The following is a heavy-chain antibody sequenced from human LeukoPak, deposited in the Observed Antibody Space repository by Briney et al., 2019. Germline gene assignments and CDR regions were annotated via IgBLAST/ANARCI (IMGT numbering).Heavy chain of an antibody. Sequence: ASVKVSCKASGYTFTSYGISWVRQAPGQGLEWMGWISAYNGNTNYAQKLQGRVTMTTDTSTSTAYMELRSLRSDDTAVYYCARDFPLDYHWNAGGYWGQGTLENVSS. V-gene: IGHV1-18*01. CDR3: ARDFPLDYHWNAGGY. CDR2: ISAYNGNT. CDR1: GYTFTSYG. J-gene: IGHJ4*02. D-gene: IGHD1-20*01.